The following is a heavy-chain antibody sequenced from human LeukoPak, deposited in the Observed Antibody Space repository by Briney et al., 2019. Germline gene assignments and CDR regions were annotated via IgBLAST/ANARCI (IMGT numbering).Heavy chain of an antibody. CDR2: ISYDGSNK. J-gene: IGHJ4*02. V-gene: IGHV3-30*04. D-gene: IGHD2-15*01. CDR1: GFTYSSYA. CDR3: ARGYCSGGSCYSFDY. Sequence: GRSLRLSCAASGFTYSSYAMHWVRQAPGKGLAWVAVISYDGSNKYYADFVKGRFTISRDNSKNTLYLQMNSLRAEDTAVYYCARGYCSGGSCYSFDYWGQGTLVTVSS.